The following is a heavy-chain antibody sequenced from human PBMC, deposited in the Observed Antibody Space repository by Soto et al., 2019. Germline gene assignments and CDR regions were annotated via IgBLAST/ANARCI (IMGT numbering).Heavy chain of an antibody. J-gene: IGHJ1*01. CDR1: GYTFTSYD. D-gene: IGHD3-10*01. Sequence: ASVKVSCKASGYTFTSYDINWVRQATGQGLEWMGWMNPNSGNTGYAQKFQGRVTMTRNTSISTAYMELSSLRSEDTAVYYCARGSVLLWFGELRHFQHWGQGTLVTVSS. CDR2: MNPNSGNT. CDR3: ARGSVLLWFGELRHFQH. V-gene: IGHV1-8*01.